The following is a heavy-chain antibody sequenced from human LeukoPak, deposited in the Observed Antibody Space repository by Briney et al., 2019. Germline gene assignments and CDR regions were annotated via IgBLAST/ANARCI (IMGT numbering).Heavy chain of an antibody. CDR1: GGSFSGYY. D-gene: IGHD3-22*01. CDR2: INHSGST. V-gene: IGHV4-34*01. Sequence: SETLSLTCAVYGGSFSGYYWNWIRQPPGKGLEWIGEINHSGSTNYNPSLKSRVTMSVDTSKNQFSLKLSSVTAADTAVYYCARDRYYYDSSGYRRMDVWGKGTTVTISS. CDR3: ARDRYYYDSSGYRRMDV. J-gene: IGHJ6*04.